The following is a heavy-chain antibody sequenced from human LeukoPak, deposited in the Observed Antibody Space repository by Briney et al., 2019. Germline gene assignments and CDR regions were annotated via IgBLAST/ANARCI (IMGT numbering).Heavy chain of an antibody. CDR1: GGTFSSYA. Sequence: SVKVSCKASGGTFSSYAISWVRQAPGQGLEWMGGIIPIFGTANYAQKFQGRVTITADESTSTAYMELSSPRSEDTAVYYCARMRGYDFWSGSPDESLYFDYWGQGTLVTVSS. D-gene: IGHD3-3*01. CDR2: IIPIFGTA. CDR3: ARMRGYDFWSGSPDESLYFDY. V-gene: IGHV1-69*13. J-gene: IGHJ4*02.